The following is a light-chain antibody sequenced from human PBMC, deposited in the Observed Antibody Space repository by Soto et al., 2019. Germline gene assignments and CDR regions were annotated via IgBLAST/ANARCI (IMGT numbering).Light chain of an antibody. Sequence: QSALTQPASVSGSPGQSITFPCTGTGSDIGKSKYVSWFQQLPGEAPRLIIYEVDSRPSGISDRFSGSKSGTSASLTISGLQPEDESIYYCSSYRSSIIPVVFGGGTKVTVL. CDR1: GSDIGKSKY. CDR2: EVD. J-gene: IGLJ2*01. V-gene: IGLV2-14*01. CDR3: SSYRSSIIPVV.